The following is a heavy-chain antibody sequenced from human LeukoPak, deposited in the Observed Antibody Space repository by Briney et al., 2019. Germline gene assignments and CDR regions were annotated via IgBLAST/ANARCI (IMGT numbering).Heavy chain of an antibody. Sequence: SETLSLTCTVSGGSISSSLYYWGWIRQPPGKGLEWIGNIYYSGSTYYNPSLKTRVTISVDTSKNQFSLKLSSVTAADTAVYYCARDTKKLVPPINWFDPWGQGTLVTVSS. CDR2: IYYSGST. V-gene: IGHV4-39*07. D-gene: IGHD1-1*01. CDR1: GGSISSSLYY. J-gene: IGHJ5*02. CDR3: ARDTKKLVPPINWFDP.